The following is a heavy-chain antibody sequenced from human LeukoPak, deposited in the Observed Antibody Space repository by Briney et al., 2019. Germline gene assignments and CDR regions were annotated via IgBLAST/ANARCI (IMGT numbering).Heavy chain of an antibody. CDR2: INPSGGST. J-gene: IGHJ4*02. Sequence: ASVKVSCKASGYTFTSYYMHWVRQAPGQGLEWMGIINPSGGSTSYAQKFQGRVTMTRGTSTSTVYMELSSLRSEDTAVYYCARDNEGYCSGGSCYGAYYFDYWGQGTLVTVSS. CDR3: ARDNEGYCSGGSCYGAYYFDY. CDR1: GYTFTSYY. V-gene: IGHV1-46*03. D-gene: IGHD2-15*01.